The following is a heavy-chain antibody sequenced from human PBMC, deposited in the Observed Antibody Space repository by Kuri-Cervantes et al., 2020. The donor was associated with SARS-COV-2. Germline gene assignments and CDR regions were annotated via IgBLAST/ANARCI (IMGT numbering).Heavy chain of an antibody. CDR3: ARDPDDYSNGDAFDI. D-gene: IGHD4-11*01. CDR1: GFTFSRHS. V-gene: IGHV3-21*01. J-gene: IGHJ3*02. Sequence: LTCAASGFTFSRHSMNCVHQAPGKGLEWASSISSNSSYIYYADSVKGRFTISRDNAKNSLYLPMNSLRAEDTAVYYCARDPDDYSNGDAFDIWGQGTMVTVSS. CDR2: ISSNSSYI.